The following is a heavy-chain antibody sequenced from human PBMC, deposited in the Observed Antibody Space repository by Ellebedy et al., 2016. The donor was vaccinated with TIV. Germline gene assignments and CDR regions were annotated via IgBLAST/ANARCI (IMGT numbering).Heavy chain of an antibody. CDR1: GFSFRSYW. Sequence: GGSLRLSCAASGFSFRSYWMSWVRQAPGKGLEWVVSIRQDGNEKDYLDSVKGRFTISRDNGKNSLDLQMNSLRVEDSALYYCAREGAYGDYAQVSFPFDPWGQGTLVTVSS. V-gene: IGHV3-7*01. CDR3: AREGAYGDYAQVSFPFDP. D-gene: IGHD4-17*01. CDR2: IRQDGNEK. J-gene: IGHJ5*02.